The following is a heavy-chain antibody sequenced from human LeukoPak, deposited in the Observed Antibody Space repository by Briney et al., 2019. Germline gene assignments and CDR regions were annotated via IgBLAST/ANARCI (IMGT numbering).Heavy chain of an antibody. J-gene: IGHJ5*02. CDR3: ARARHYDFWSGLIGWFDP. Sequence: GASVKVSCKASGGTFSSYAISWVRQAPGQGLEWVGRIIPILGIANYAQKFQGRVTITADKSTSTAYMELSSLRSEDTAVYYCARARHYDFWSGLIGWFDPWGQGTLVTVSS. V-gene: IGHV1-69*04. D-gene: IGHD3-3*01. CDR2: IIPILGIA. CDR1: GGTFSSYA.